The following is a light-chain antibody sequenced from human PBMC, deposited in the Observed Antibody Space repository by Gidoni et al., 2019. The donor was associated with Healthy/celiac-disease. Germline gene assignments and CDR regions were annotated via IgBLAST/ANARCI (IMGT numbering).Light chain of an antibody. V-gene: IGKV1-5*03. J-gene: IGKJ1*01. CDR2: SAS. Sequence: KPGKAPKLLINSASSLESGVPSRFRGSGSGTEFTLTISSLQPEDFATYYCQQYDSYPRTFGQGTKVEIK. CDR3: QQYDSYPRT.